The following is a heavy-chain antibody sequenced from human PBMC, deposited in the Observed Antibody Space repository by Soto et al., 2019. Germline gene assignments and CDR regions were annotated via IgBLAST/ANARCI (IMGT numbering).Heavy chain of an antibody. CDR1: GDTLSNSD. CDR2: MYPNNGQT. D-gene: IGHD3-16*01. J-gene: IGHJ5*02. CDR3: ATMIRGLIHWLDP. Sequence: QVQLVQSGAEVKRPGASVKVSCKASGDTLSNSDFNWVRQATGQGLEWMGWMYPNNGQTAYARTFQGRVTMTWNSSLSTAYMELSSLTSEDTAVYYCATMIRGLIHWLDPWGQGTLVTVSS. V-gene: IGHV1-8*01.